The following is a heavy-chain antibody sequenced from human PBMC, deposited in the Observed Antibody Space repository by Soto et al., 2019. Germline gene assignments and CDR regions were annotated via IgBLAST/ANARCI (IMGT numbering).Heavy chain of an antibody. CDR1: GYSFTRYG. CDR2: ISGYNANT. D-gene: IGHD3-16*01. CDR3: ARMGDVPYYYYGLEV. J-gene: IGHJ6*02. Sequence: QVQLVQSGAEVKKPGASVKVSCKASGYSFTRYGINWVRQAPGQGLEWMGWISGYNANTNYPENLQGRVTMTTDTSTSTAYMEVRNLISDDTAVYYCARMGDVPYYYYGLEVWGQGTTVTVSS. V-gene: IGHV1-18*01.